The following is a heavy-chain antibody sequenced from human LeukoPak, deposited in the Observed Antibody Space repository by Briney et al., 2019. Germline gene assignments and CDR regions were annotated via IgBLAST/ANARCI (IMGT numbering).Heavy chain of an antibody. Sequence: AGGSLRLSCAASGFTFSSYGMHWVRQAPGEGLEWVAVIWYDGSNKYYADSVKGRFTISRDNSKNTLYLQMNGLRAEDTAVYYCAKGGRSSGWYGAYWGQGTLVTVSS. J-gene: IGHJ4*02. CDR2: IWYDGSNK. CDR1: GFTFSSYG. D-gene: IGHD6-19*01. V-gene: IGHV3-30*02. CDR3: AKGGRSSGWYGAY.